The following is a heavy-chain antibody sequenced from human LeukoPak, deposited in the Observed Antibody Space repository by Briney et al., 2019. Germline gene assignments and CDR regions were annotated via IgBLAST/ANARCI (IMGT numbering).Heavy chain of an antibody. CDR2: IKKDGSDK. CDR3: AELGITIIGGV. D-gene: IGHD3-10*02. CDR1: GFTFSSYW. Sequence: PGGSLRLSCAASGFTFSSYWMTWVRQAPGKGLEWVANIKKDGSDKYYVDSVKGRFTVSRDNAKNSLYLQMNSLRAEDTAVYYCAELGITIIGGVWGKGTTVTISS. J-gene: IGHJ6*04. V-gene: IGHV3-7*01.